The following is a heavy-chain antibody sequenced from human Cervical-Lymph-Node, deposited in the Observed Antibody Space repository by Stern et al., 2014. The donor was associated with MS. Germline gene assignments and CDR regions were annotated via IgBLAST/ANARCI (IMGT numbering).Heavy chain of an antibody. J-gene: IGHJ4*02. V-gene: IGHV4-59*08. D-gene: IGHD6-6*01. CDR3: ARGYTTSSGRPDY. CDR2: ISSSGGT. Sequence: QVQLVQSGPGLVKPSETLSLTCTVSGGSTSSYYWSWIRQPPGKGLEWIGYISSSGGTKYNPSLKSRVTISVDTSKNQFALTVSSVTAADAAVYYCARGYTTSSGRPDYWGQGTLVTVST. CDR1: GGSTSSYY.